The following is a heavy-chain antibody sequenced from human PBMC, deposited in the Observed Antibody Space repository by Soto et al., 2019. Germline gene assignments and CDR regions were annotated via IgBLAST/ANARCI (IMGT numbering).Heavy chain of an antibody. CDR3: ARISKSCSSTSCYVGY. CDR2: ISSSSSYI. CDR1: GFPFSSYS. Sequence: GGSPRLSCAASGFPFSSYSMNWVRQAPGKGLEWVSSISSSSSYIYYADSVKGRFTISRDNAKNSLYLQMNSLRAEDTAVYYCARISKSCSSTSCYVGYWGQGTLVTVSS. D-gene: IGHD2-2*01. V-gene: IGHV3-21*01. J-gene: IGHJ4*02.